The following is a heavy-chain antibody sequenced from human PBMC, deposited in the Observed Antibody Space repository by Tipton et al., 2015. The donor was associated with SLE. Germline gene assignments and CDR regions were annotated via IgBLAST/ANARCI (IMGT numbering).Heavy chain of an antibody. V-gene: IGHV4-59*12. CDR1: GGSFSGYY. D-gene: IGHD1-14*01. Sequence: TLSLTCAVYGGSFSGYYWSWIRQPPGKGLEWIGYIYYSGSTNYNPSLKSRVTISVDTSKNQFSLKLSSVTAADTAVYYCARGSPSRNDYWGQGTLVTVSS. CDR3: ARGSPSRNDY. CDR2: IYYSGST. J-gene: IGHJ4*02.